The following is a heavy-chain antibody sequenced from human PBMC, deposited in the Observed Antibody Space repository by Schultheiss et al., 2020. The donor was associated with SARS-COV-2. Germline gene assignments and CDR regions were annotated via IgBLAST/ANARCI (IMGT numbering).Heavy chain of an antibody. CDR3: ARLQNGYSSSWYITYYYYYMDV. J-gene: IGHJ6*03. Sequence: GESLKISCAASGFTFSSYAMHWVRQAPGKGLEWVANIKQDGSEKYYVDSVKGRFTISRDNAKNSLYLQMNSLRAEDTAVYYCARLQNGYSSSWYITYYYYYMDVWGKGTTVTVSS. CDR1: GFTFSSYA. V-gene: IGHV3-7*03. D-gene: IGHD6-13*01. CDR2: IKQDGSEK.